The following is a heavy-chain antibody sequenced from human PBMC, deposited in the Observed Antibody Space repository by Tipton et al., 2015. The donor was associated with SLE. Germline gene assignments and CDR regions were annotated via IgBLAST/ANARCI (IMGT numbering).Heavy chain of an antibody. CDR1: GGSIGSFY. CDR2: FSTSAT. D-gene: IGHD3-16*01. J-gene: IGHJ4*02. CDR3: ARRPPRGGRGDEYFDY. V-gene: IGHV4-4*07. Sequence: TLSLTCTVSGGSIGSFYWSWIRQSAGKGLEWIGRFSTSATYYNPSLKSRVTFSVDMSQNQFSLKLSSVTAADTAVYYCARRPPRGGRGDEYFDYWGQGTQVTVSS.